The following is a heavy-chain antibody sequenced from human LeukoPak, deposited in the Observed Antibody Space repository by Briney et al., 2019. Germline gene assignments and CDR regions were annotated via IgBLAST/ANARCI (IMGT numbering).Heavy chain of an antibody. CDR1: GFTFDDYA. V-gene: IGHV3-43D*04. Sequence: GGSLRLSCAASGFTFDDYAMHWVRQAPGKGLESVSLVSWDGGSTYYADSVKGRFTISRDNSKNSLYLQMNSLRAEDTALYYCAKGWFGESRGSFDYWGQGTLVTVSS. D-gene: IGHD3-10*01. J-gene: IGHJ4*02. CDR3: AKGWFGESRGSFDY. CDR2: VSWDGGST.